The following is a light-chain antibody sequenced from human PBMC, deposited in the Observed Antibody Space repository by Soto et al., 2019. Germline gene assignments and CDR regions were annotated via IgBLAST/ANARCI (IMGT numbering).Light chain of an antibody. CDR3: QQYYSIPYT. CDR1: QSVLYSSNNKNY. CDR2: WAS. J-gene: IGKJ2*01. V-gene: IGKV4-1*01. Sequence: DIAMTQSPDSLAVSLGERATINCKSSQSVLYSSNNKNYLAWYQQKPGQPPKFLIYWASTRESGVPDRFSGSGSGTDFTLTISSLQAEDVAVYYCQQYYSIPYTFGQGTKLEIK.